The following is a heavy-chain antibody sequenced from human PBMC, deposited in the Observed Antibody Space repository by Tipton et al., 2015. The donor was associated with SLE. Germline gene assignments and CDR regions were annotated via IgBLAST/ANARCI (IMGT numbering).Heavy chain of an antibody. J-gene: IGHJ6*02. CDR3: AKEVVVVPATLQYYYGMDV. D-gene: IGHD2-15*01. CDR2: IYSGGST. Sequence: LEWVSVIYSGGSTYYADSVKGRFTISRDNSKNTVYLQMNNLRPEDTAVYHCAKEVVVVPATLQYYYGMDVWGQGTTVTVSS. V-gene: IGHV3-66*02.